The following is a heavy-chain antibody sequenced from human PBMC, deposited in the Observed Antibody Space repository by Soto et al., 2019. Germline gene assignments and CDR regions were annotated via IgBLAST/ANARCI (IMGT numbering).Heavy chain of an antibody. D-gene: IGHD3-16*01. Sequence: QVQLQESGPGLVKPLETLSLTCAVSGGSISNYYWSWIRQTPGKRLEWIGYFYYSGTTKYNPSLKDRVTISEDPSKNQFSLELTSVTAADTAVYYCARQPPGGDDSFDVWGQGTMVTVSS. CDR1: GGSISNYY. V-gene: IGHV4-59*08. CDR2: FYYSGTT. J-gene: IGHJ3*01. CDR3: ARQPPGGDDSFDV.